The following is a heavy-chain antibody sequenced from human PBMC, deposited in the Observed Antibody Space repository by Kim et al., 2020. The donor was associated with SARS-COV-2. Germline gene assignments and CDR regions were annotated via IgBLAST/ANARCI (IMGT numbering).Heavy chain of an antibody. CDR1: GFTFSSYG. D-gene: IGHD3-10*01. V-gene: IGHV3-33*08. CDR3: AREGSYYYGSGSGYYYGMDV. Sequence: GGSLRLSCAASGFTFSSYGMHWVRQAPGKGLEWVAVIWYDGSNKYYADSVKGRFTISRDNSKNTLYLQMNSLRAEDTAVYYCAREGSYYYGSGSGYYYGMDVWGQGTTVTVSS. J-gene: IGHJ6*02. CDR2: IWYDGSNK.